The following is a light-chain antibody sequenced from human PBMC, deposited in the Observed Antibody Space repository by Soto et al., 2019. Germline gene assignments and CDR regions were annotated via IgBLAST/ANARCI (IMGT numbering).Light chain of an antibody. CDR1: KLGDKY. CDR2: QDT. V-gene: IGLV3-1*01. CDR3: QAWDNSPHVV. Sequence: SYELTQPPSVSVSPGQTASITCYGDKLGDKYACWYQQKPGQSPVLVIYQDTKRPSGIPERFSGSNSGNTATLTISGTQAMDEADYYCQAWDNSPHVVFGGGTKLTVL. J-gene: IGLJ2*01.